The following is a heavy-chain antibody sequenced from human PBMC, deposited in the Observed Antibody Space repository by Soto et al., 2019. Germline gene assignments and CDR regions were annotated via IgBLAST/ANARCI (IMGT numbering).Heavy chain of an antibody. V-gene: IGHV1-18*04. CDR1: GYTFTIYG. CDR2: ISGYNGNT. CDR3: ARVDYYDSSXXYGY. Sequence: QVQLVQSGAEVKKPGASVKVSCKASGYTFTIYGISWVRQAPGQGLEWMGWISGYNGNTDYAQNLQDRVTLTTDASTSSVYMELRSLRSDDTAVYYCARVDYYDSSXXYGYWGQGTLITVSS. D-gene: IGHD3-22*01. J-gene: IGHJ4*02.